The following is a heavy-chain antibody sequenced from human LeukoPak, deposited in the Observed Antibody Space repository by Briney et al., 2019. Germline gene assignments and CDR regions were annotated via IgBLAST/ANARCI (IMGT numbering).Heavy chain of an antibody. CDR1: GGSISSYY. Sequence: SETLSLTCTVSGGSISSYYWSWIRQPPGKGLEWIGYIYYSGSTNYNPSLKSRVTISVDTSKNQFSLKLSSVTAADTAVYYCAREGAVVPFDYWGQGTLVTVSS. CDR3: AREGAVVPFDY. CDR2: IYYSGST. V-gene: IGHV4-59*08. D-gene: IGHD4-23*01. J-gene: IGHJ4*02.